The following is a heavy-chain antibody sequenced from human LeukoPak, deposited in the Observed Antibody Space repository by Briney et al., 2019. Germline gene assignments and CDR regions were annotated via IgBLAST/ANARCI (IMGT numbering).Heavy chain of an antibody. Sequence: ASVKVSCKASVYTFTGYYMHWVRQPPGQGLEWMGWINPNSGGTNYAQKFQGRVTMTRDTSISTAYMELSRLRSDDTAVYYCARSILWFGESSPDYWGQGTLVTVSS. V-gene: IGHV1-2*02. CDR3: ARSILWFGESSPDY. J-gene: IGHJ4*02. D-gene: IGHD3-10*01. CDR1: VYTFTGYY. CDR2: INPNSGGT.